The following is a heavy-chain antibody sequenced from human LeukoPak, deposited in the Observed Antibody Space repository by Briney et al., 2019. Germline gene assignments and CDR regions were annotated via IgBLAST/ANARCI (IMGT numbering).Heavy chain of an antibody. J-gene: IGHJ4*02. D-gene: IGHD4-17*01. CDR1: GGTFSSYA. V-gene: IGHV1-69*13. CDR3: ARDGYYGDYGVVDYFDY. Sequence: SVKVSCKASGGTFSSYAISWVRQAPGQGLEWMGGIIPIFGTANYAQKFQGRVTITADESTSTAYMELSSLRSEDTAVYYCARDGYYGDYGVVDYFDYWGQGTLVTVSS. CDR2: IIPIFGTA.